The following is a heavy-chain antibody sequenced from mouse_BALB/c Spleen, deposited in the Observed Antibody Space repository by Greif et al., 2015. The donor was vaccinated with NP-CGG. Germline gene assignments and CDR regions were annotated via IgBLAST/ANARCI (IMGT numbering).Heavy chain of an antibody. CDR1: GFTFTDYY. Sequence: EVKLEESGGGLVQPGGSLRLSCATSGFTFTDYYMSWVRQPPGRALEWLGFIRTKANGYTTEYSASVKGRFTISRDNSQSILYLQMNTLRAEDSATYYCARDYKGLDYWGQGTTLTVSS. J-gene: IGHJ2*01. CDR3: ARDYKGLDY. D-gene: IGHD3-3*01. CDR2: IRTKANGYTT. V-gene: IGHV7-3*02.